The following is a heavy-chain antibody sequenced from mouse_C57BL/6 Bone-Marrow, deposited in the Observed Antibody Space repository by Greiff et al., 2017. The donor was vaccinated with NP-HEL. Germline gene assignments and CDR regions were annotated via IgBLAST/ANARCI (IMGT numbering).Heavy chain of an antibody. CDR3: AGGIFLLDY. CDR2: IWSGGST. J-gene: IGHJ2*01. CDR1: GFSLISYG. Sequence: QVQLQQSGPGLVQPSQSLSITRTVSGFSLISYGVHWVRQSPGKGLEWLGVIWSGGSTGYNAAFISRLSISKDKSKSQVFFKMNSLQADDTAIYYCAGGIFLLDYWGQGTTLTVSS. V-gene: IGHV2-2*01.